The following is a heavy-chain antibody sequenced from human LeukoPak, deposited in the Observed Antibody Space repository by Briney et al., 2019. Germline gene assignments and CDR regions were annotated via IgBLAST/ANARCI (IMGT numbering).Heavy chain of an antibody. Sequence: QPGGSLRLSCAASGFTFSSYWMHWVRQAPGKGLGWVSRINSDGSSTSYADSVTGRFTISRDNAKNTLYLQMNSLRAEDTAVYYCARGGSAYSSSWSTFDYWGQGTLVTVSS. CDR3: ARGGSAYSSSWSTFDY. CDR1: GFTFSSYW. V-gene: IGHV3-74*01. CDR2: INSDGSST. J-gene: IGHJ4*02. D-gene: IGHD6-13*01.